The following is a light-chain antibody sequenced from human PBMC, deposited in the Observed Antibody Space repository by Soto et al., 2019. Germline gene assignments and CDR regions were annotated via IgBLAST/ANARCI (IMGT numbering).Light chain of an antibody. CDR3: QQYYSWPLT. CDR2: GAS. Sequence: ETVMTQSPATLSVSPGERATLSCRASQSVGTSLAWYQQKPGQAPRVLMYGASSRATGVPGRFSGSGSATEFTLTISSLQSEDFAVDYCQQYYSWPLTFGGGTKVEI. J-gene: IGKJ4*01. CDR1: QSVGTS. V-gene: IGKV3-15*01.